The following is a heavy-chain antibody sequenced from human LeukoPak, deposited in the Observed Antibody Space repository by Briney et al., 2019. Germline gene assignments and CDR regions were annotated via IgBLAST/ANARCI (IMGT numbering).Heavy chain of an antibody. J-gene: IGHJ3*02. CDR1: GFTFSSYA. D-gene: IGHD6-13*01. V-gene: IGHV3-30-3*01. Sequence: GGSLRLSCAASGFTFSSYAMHWVRQAPGRGLEWVAVISYDGSNKYYADSVKGRFTISRDNSKNTLYLQMNSLRAEDTAVYYCARVTRGAVGSSYDALDIWGQGTMVTVSS. CDR2: ISYDGSNK. CDR3: ARVTRGAVGSSYDALDI.